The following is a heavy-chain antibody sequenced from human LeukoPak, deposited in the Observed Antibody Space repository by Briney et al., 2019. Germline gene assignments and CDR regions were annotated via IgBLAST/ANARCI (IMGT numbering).Heavy chain of an antibody. Sequence: GGSLRLSCAASGFTFSSYEMNWVRQAPGKGLEWVSYISSSGSTIYYADSVKGRFTISRDNAKNSLYLQMNSLRAEDTAVYYCASVKGIAAAVLRYWGQGTLVTVSS. V-gene: IGHV3-48*03. CDR2: ISSSGSTI. J-gene: IGHJ4*02. CDR1: GFTFSSYE. D-gene: IGHD6-13*01. CDR3: ASVKGIAAAVLRY.